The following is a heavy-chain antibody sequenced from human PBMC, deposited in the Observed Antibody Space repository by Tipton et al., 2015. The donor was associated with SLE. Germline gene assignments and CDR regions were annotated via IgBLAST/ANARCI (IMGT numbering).Heavy chain of an antibody. J-gene: IGHJ4*02. D-gene: IGHD3-9*01. CDR3: ARGSDLLTGYYYFDL. Sequence: TLSLTCTVSGDSISNYFWTWIRQPPGKGLEWIGYIYRSGSTNSNPSLKSRVTISMDTSNNQFSLKLTSVSAADTAVYYCARGSDLLTGYYYFDLWGQGTVVTVSS. V-gene: IGHV4-4*08. CDR2: IYRSGST. CDR1: GDSISNYF.